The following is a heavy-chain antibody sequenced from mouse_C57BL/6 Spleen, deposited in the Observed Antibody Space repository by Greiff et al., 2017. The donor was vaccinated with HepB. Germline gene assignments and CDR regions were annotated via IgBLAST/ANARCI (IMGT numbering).Heavy chain of an antibody. CDR2: IRSKSNNYAT. D-gene: IGHD2-1*01. CDR3: VRHAGNYGYAMDY. Sequence: EVKLMESGGGLVQPKGSLKLSCAASGFSFNTYAMNWVRQAPGKGLEWVARIRSKSNNYATYYADSVKDRFTISRDDSESMLYLQMNNLKTEDTAMYYCVRHAGNYGYAMDYWGQGTSVTVSS. J-gene: IGHJ4*01. V-gene: IGHV10-1*01. CDR1: GFSFNTYA.